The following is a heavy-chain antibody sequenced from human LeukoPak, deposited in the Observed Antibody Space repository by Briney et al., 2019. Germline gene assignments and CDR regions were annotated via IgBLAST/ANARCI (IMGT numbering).Heavy chain of an antibody. V-gene: IGHV4-30-4*01. CDR2: IYYSGST. CDR3: ARVSSSGYHHRVSYYYGMAV. Sequence: PSETLSLTCTVSGGSISSGDYYWSWIRQPPGKGLEWIGYIYYSGSTYYNPSLKSRVTISVDTSKNQFSLKLSSVPAADTAVYYCARVSSSGYHHRVSYYYGMAVWGQGTTVTVPS. CDR1: GGSISSGDYY. D-gene: IGHD3-22*01. J-gene: IGHJ6*02.